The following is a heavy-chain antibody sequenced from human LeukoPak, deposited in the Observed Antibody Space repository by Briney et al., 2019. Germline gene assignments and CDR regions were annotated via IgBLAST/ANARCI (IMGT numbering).Heavy chain of an antibody. CDR2: ISGSGGST. CDR3: AKEPTDYYDTSGYYLSDY. J-gene: IGHJ4*02. D-gene: IGHD3-22*01. V-gene: IGHV3-23*01. CDR1: GFTFSSYA. Sequence: GGSLRLSCAASGFTFSSYAMSWVCQAPGKRLEWVSAISGSGGSTYYADSVKGRFTISRDNSKNTLYLQMNSLRAEDTAVYYCAKEPTDYYDTSGYYLSDYWGQGTLVTVSS.